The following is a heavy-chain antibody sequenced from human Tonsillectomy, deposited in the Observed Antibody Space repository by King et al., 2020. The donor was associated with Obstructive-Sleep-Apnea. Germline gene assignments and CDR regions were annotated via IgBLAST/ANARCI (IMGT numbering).Heavy chain of an antibody. J-gene: IGHJ6*02. CDR1: GFTFSNFG. V-gene: IGHV3-30*02. D-gene: IGHD5-18*01. CDR2: VRYDGNNK. CDR3: ATEPVDTAMVRTFYYGLDV. Sequence: VQLVESGGGVVQPGRSLRLSCAASGFTFSNFGMHWVRQAPGKGLEWVAFVRYDGNNKYYADSVKGRLTISRDNSKNTLYLQMNSLRAEDTAVYYCATEPVDTAMVRTFYYGLDVWGQGTTVTVSS.